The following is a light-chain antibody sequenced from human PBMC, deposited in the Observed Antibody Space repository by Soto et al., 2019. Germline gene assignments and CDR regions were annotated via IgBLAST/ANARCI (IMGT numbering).Light chain of an antibody. CDR2: ASY. V-gene: IGKV1-9*01. CDR3: KQVDSYPRT. J-gene: IGKJ1*01. CDR1: QGIGTY. Sequence: DIQMTQSPSSLSASVGDRVTVTCRASQGIGTYLVWYQQKSGKAPTVLIYASYTLQTGVQSRFSGSGSGTDFSLTISSLHPEDVATYYCKQVDSYPRTFGQGTKVDIK.